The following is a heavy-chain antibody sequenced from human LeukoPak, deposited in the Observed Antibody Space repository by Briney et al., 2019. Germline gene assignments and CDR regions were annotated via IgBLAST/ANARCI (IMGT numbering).Heavy chain of an antibody. CDR1: GFTFSTYS. D-gene: IGHD2-2*01. CDR3: ARDPSPRTSYYYYYMDV. J-gene: IGHJ6*03. V-gene: IGHV3-21*01. Sequence: PGGPLRLSCAASGFTFSTYSMNWVRQAPGKGLERVSSISSFSGYIYYADSVKGRFTISRDNAKNSLHLQMNSLRVEDTAVYYCARDPSPRTSYYYYYMDVWGKGTTVTVSS. CDR2: ISSFSGYI.